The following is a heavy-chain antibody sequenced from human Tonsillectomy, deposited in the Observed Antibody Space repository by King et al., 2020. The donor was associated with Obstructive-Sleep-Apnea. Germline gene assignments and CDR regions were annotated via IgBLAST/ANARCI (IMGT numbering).Heavy chain of an antibody. CDR1: GFTFDDYG. CDR2: INWNGGST. D-gene: IGHD3-9*01. J-gene: IGHJ4*02. Sequence: VQLVQSGGGAVRPGGSLRLSCAASGFTFDDYGMSWVRQAPGKGLEWVSGINWNGGSTGYADSVKGRFTISRDNAKNSLYLQMNSLRAEDTALYHCARVNYDILTGHAENHDYWGQGTLVTVSS. V-gene: IGHV3-20*01. CDR3: ARVNYDILTGHAENHDY.